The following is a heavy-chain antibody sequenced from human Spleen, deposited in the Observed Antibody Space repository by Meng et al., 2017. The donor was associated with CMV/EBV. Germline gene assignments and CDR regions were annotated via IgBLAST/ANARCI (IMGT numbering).Heavy chain of an antibody. CDR2: INHSGST. V-gene: IGHV4-34*01. D-gene: IGHD3-22*01. CDR1: GGSFIGYY. Sequence: QVQLQPWVEGRFKPSETLSLPCAVDGGSFIGYYWSWIRQPPGKGLEWIGEINHSGSTNYNPSLKSRVTISVDTSKNQFSLKLSSVTAADTAVYYCARGRDYYDSSGSLDYWGQGTLVTVSS. CDR3: ARGRDYYDSSGSLDY. J-gene: IGHJ4*02.